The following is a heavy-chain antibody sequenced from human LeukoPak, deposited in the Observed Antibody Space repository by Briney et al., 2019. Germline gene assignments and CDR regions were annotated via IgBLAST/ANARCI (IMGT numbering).Heavy chain of an antibody. CDR2: MYTSGRT. V-gene: IGHV4-59*10. CDR3: ANGGNSGSYFED. CDR1: GFTVSSNY. D-gene: IGHD1-26*01. J-gene: IGHJ4*02. Sequence: GSLRLSCAASGFTVSSNYMSWVRQAPGKGLEWIGRMYTSGRTHYSPSLESRLTMSVDTSKNQFSLKLTSVTAADTAVYYCANGGNSGSYFEDWGQGTLVTVSS.